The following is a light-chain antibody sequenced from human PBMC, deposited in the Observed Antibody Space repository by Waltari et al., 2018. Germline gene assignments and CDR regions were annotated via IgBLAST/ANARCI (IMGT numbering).Light chain of an antibody. V-gene: IGLV1-47*01. Sequence: QSVLSQPPSASGTPGQRATISCSGSSSNIGNNYVYWYQPLPGTAPKPLIYSNNQRPSGVPSRFSCSKSVTSASLAINGLRSEDEADYYCATWDDSLWMVFGGGTELTVL. CDR3: ATWDDSLWMV. CDR2: SNN. J-gene: IGLJ3*02. CDR1: SSNIGNNY.